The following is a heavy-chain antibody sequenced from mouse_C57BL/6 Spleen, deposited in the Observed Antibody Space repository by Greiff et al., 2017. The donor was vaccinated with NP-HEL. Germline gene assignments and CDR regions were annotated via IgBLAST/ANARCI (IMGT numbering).Heavy chain of an antibody. V-gene: IGHV1-64*01. CDR1: GYTFTSYW. CDR2: IHPNSGST. CDR3: ARVYDGYYGYAMDY. J-gene: IGHJ4*01. Sequence: QVQLKQPGAELVKPGASVKLSCKASGYTFTSYWMHWVKQRPGQGLEWIGMIHPNSGSTNYNEKFKSKGTLTVDKSSSTANTQLSSLTSEYSAVDYCARVYDGYYGYAMDYWGQGTSVTVSS. D-gene: IGHD2-3*01.